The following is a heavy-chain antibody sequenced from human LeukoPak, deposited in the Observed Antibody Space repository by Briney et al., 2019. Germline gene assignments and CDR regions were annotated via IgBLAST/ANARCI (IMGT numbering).Heavy chain of an antibody. J-gene: IGHJ4*02. D-gene: IGHD5-24*01. CDR1: GYTFTAYA. Sequence: ASVKVSCKSSGYTFTAYAMHWVRQAPGQGLEWMGWITPSGGANYAQKFQDRVTMTRDTSISTAYMDLSRLTSDDTAVYYCARDRYGDGFAHFDYWGQGTLVTVSS. CDR2: ITPSGGA. CDR3: ARDRYGDGFAHFDY. V-gene: IGHV1-2*02.